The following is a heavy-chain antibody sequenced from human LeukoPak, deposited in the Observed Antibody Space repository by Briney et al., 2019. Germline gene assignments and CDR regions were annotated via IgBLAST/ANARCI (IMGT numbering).Heavy chain of an antibody. CDR2: ISAYNGKT. Sequence: ASVNVSCKASGYEFSSYGISWVRQAPGQGLEWMGWISAYNGKTKYEEKFQGRLTMTTETSTTTAYMELRSLTSADTAVYYCAKDSPRDDYVRGSYRYSRRGLDIWGQGTLVTASS. V-gene: IGHV1-18*01. J-gene: IGHJ3*02. CDR3: AKDSPRDDYVRGSYRYSRRGLDI. CDR1: GYEFSSYG. D-gene: IGHD3-16*02.